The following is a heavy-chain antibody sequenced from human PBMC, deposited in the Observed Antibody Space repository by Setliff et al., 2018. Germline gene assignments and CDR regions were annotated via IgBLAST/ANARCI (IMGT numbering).Heavy chain of an antibody. CDR3: ARDPGWFGELLGYFDY. V-gene: IGHV1-18*01. CDR1: GYTFTSYG. Sequence: ASVKVSCKASGYTFTSYGISWVRQAPGQGLEWMGWISAYIGNTNHAQKLQGRVTMTTDTSTSTAYMELRSLRSDDTAVYYCARDPGWFGELLGYFDYWGQGTLVTVSS. D-gene: IGHD3-10*01. J-gene: IGHJ4*02. CDR2: ISAYIGNT.